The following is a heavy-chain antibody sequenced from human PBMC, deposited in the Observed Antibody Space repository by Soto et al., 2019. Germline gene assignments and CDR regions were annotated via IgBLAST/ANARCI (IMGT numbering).Heavy chain of an antibody. CDR3: ARDLGSSEDY. V-gene: IGHV3-33*01. J-gene: IGHJ4*02. D-gene: IGHD6-6*01. Sequence: QVQLVESGGGVVQPGRSLRLSCAASGFTFSSYGMHWVRQAPGKGLEWAAVIWYDGSNKYYADPVKGRFTSSRDNSKNTLYLQMNSLRAEDTAVYYCARDLGSSEDYWGQGTLVTVSS. CDR2: IWYDGSNK. CDR1: GFTFSSYG.